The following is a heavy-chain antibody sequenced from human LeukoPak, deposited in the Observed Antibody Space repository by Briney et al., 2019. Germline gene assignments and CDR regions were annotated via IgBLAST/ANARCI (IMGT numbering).Heavy chain of an antibody. D-gene: IGHD1-14*01. V-gene: IGHV3-21*01. J-gene: IGHJ3*02. CDR2: ISSSSSYI. CDR3: AREATGAFDI. CDR1: GFTFSSYS. Sequence: GGSLRLSCAASGFTFSSYSMNWVRQAPGKGLEWVSSISSSSSYIYYADSVKGRFTISRDNAKNSPYLQMNSLRAEDTAVYYCAREATGAFDIWGQGTMVTVSS.